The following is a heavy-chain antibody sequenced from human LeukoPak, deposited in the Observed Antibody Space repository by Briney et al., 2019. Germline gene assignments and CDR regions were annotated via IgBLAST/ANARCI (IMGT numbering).Heavy chain of an antibody. Sequence: SETLSLTCTVSGGSISSYYWSWIRQPPGKGLEWIGYIYYSGSTNYNPSLKSRVTISVDTSKNQSSLKLSSVTAADTAVYYCARSGLTIAAADSWGQGTLVTVSS. CDR2: IYYSGST. V-gene: IGHV4-59*01. J-gene: IGHJ4*02. D-gene: IGHD6-13*01. CDR1: GGSISSYY. CDR3: ARSGLTIAAADS.